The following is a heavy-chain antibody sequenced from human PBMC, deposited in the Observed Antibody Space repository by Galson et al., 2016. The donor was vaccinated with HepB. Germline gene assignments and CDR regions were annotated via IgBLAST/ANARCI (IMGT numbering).Heavy chain of an antibody. CDR2: IYHSGST. CDR3: ARGGVDAFDI. CDR1: GDSISRYY. Sequence: ETLSLTCTVSGDSISRYYWSWIRQPPGKGLEWIGYIYHSGSTNSNPSLKSRVILSVDTSKNQFSLKLNSVTAADTAVYYCARGGVDAFDIWGQGTLVTVSS. D-gene: IGHD3-16*01. V-gene: IGHV4-59*01. J-gene: IGHJ3*02.